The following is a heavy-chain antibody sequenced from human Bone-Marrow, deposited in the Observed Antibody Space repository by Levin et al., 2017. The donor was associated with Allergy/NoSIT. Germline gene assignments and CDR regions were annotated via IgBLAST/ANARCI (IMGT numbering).Heavy chain of an antibody. CDR3: VRGSRRETQKDYRLAFDYFDY. CDR1: GGTFNTNG. CDR2: ITPIFGSA. V-gene: IGHV1-69*01. J-gene: IGHJ4*02. D-gene: IGHD3-9*01. Sequence: GGSLRLSCKAFGGTFNTNGISWVRQAPGQGLEWMGGITPIFGSANYAPNYQGRVTISADELTTTVYMELSSLRSEDTAVYYCVRGSRRETQKDYRLAFDYFDYWGQGTLVTVSA.